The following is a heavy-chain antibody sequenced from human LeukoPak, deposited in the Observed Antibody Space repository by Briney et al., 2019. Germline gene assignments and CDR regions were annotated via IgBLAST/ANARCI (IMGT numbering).Heavy chain of an antibody. Sequence: PSETLSLTCAVYGGSFSGYYWSWIRQPPGKGLEWIGEINHSGSTNYNPSLKSRVTISVDTSKNQFSLKLSSVTAADTAVYYCARATATTYWFDPWGQGTLVTVSS. CDR1: GGSFSGYY. D-gene: IGHD4-17*01. CDR3: ARATATTYWFDP. CDR2: INHSGST. J-gene: IGHJ5*02. V-gene: IGHV4-34*01.